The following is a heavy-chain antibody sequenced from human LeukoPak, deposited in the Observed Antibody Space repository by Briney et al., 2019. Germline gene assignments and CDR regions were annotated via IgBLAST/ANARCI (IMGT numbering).Heavy chain of an antibody. J-gene: IGHJ4*02. Sequence: GGSLRLSCAASGFTFSSYSMNWVRQAPGKGLEWVSSISSSSSYIYHADSVKGRFTISRDNAKNSLYLQMNSLRAEDTAVYYCARDLVTTVTTHFDYWGQGTLVTVSS. V-gene: IGHV3-21*01. CDR3: ARDLVTTVTTHFDY. CDR2: ISSSSSYI. CDR1: GFTFSSYS. D-gene: IGHD4-17*01.